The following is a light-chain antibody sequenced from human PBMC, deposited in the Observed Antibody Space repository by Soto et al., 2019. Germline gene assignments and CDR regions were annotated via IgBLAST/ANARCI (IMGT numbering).Light chain of an antibody. J-gene: IGKJ1*01. CDR1: QSVLYSSNNKNY. CDR2: WAS. V-gene: IGKV4-1*01. CDR3: QLYYSTHRT. Sequence: DIVMTQSPDSLAVSLGERATINCKSSQSVLYSSNNKNYLAWYQQKPGQPPKLLIYWASTRESGVPDRFSGSGSGTDFTLTISILQAEDVAVYYCQLYYSTHRTFGQGTKVEIK.